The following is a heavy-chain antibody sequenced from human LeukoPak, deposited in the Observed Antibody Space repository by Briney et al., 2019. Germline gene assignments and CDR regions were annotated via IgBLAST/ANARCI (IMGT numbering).Heavy chain of an antibody. J-gene: IGHJ4*02. D-gene: IGHD6-13*01. Sequence: SETLSLTCTLSGGSISSYYWSWIRQPPGKGLEWIGYIYYSGSTNYNPSLKSRVTISVDTSKNQFSLKLSSVTAADTAVYYCASHIAAAGTDYWGQGTLVTVSS. V-gene: IGHV4-59*01. CDR3: ASHIAAAGTDY. CDR2: IYYSGST. CDR1: GGSISSYY.